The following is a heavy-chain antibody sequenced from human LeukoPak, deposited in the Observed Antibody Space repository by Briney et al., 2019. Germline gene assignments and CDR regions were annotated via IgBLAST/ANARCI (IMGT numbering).Heavy chain of an antibody. J-gene: IGHJ4*02. V-gene: IGHV3-30-3*01. CDR1: GFTFSSYA. CDR3: ARVRVAAAGTEGIDY. CDR2: ISYDGSNK. Sequence: GGSLRLSCAASGFTFSSYAMHWVRQAPGKGLEWVAVISYDGSNKYYADSVKGRFTISRDNSKNTLYLQMNSLRAEDTAVYYCARVRVAAAGTEGIDYWGQGTLVTVSS. D-gene: IGHD6-13*01.